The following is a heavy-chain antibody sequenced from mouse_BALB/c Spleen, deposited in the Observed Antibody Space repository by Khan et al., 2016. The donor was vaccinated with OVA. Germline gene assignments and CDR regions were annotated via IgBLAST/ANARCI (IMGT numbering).Heavy chain of an antibody. CDR2: INSNGGTT. Sequence: EVELVESGGGLVQPGGSLKLSCVASGFTFSSYGMSWVRQTPDKRLELVAIINSNGGTTYYPDSVKGRFTISRDNAKNTLYLQMSSLKSEDTAMYYCARGLYDGYYYYYAMDYWGQGTSVTVSS. D-gene: IGHD2-3*01. CDR3: ARGLYDGYYYYYAMDY. J-gene: IGHJ4*01. CDR1: GFTFSSYG. V-gene: IGHV5-6-3*01.